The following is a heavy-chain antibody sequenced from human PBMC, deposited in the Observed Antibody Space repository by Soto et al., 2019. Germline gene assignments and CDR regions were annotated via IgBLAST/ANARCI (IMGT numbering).Heavy chain of an antibody. Sequence: SETLSLTCIVSGGSISNHYWNWIRQPPGKGLEWIGYIYYSGRTNYNPSLKSRVTISVDTSKNQFSLNLSSVTAADTAVYYCARDSGSSYYYYYGMDVWGQGTMVTVSS. CDR3: ARDSGSSYYYYYGMDV. J-gene: IGHJ6*02. CDR2: IYYSGRT. V-gene: IGHV4-59*11. CDR1: GGSISNHY. D-gene: IGHD1-26*01.